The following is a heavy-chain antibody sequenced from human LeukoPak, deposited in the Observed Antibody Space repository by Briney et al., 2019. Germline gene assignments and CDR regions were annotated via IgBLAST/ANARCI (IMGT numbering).Heavy chain of an antibody. Sequence: SETLSLTCAVHGVPFSGYYWSDYYWSWIRQSPGKGLEWIGEISHSGNSNYNPSLKGRVTMSVDTSKSQFSLTLTSMTDADTAIYYCARASRDTAMANYYLDYWGHGTPVTVSS. V-gene: IGHV4-34*01. D-gene: IGHD5-18*01. CDR3: ARASRDTAMANYYLDY. CDR2: ISHSGNS. J-gene: IGHJ4*01. CDR1: GVPFSGYYWSDYY.